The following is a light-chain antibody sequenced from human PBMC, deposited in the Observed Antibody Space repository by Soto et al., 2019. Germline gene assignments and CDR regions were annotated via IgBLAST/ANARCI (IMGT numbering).Light chain of an antibody. CDR3: QQYNTWPLT. V-gene: IGKV1-5*01. Sequence: DIQMTQSPSTLSASVGDRVTITCRASQSISSWLAWYQQKPGKAPKLLIYDASSLESGVPSRFSGSGSGTEFTLTISNLQSEDFAVYHCQQYNTWPLTFGGGTKVEIK. CDR2: DAS. J-gene: IGKJ4*01. CDR1: QSISSW.